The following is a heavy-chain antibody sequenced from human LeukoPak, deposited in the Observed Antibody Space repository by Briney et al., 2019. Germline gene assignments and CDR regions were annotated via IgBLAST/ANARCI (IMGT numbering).Heavy chain of an antibody. CDR1: GFTFSDYY. V-gene: IGHV3-20*04. D-gene: IGHD2-2*01. CDR2: INWNGDDT. CDR3: ARGGPGYCSSTSCTEAY. Sequence: PGGSLRLSCAASGFTFSDYYMSWIRQAPGKGLEWVSGINWNGDDTGYADSVRGRFTISRDNAKSTLYLQTNNLRAEDTALYYCARGGPGYCSSTSCTEAYWGLGTLVTVSS. J-gene: IGHJ4*02.